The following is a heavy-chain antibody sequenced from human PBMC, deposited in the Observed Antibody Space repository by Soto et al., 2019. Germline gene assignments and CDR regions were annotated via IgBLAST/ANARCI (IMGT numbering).Heavy chain of an antibody. V-gene: IGHV1-18*04. CDR1: GYAFTTYG. CDR3: ARGYSYGSYWFFDL. Sequence: ASVKVSCKASGYAFTTYGITWVRRAPGQGLEWMGWISVYNGNTNYAQKLQGRVTMTTDTSTSTAYMELWSLSSDDTAVYYCARGYSYGSYWFFDLWGRGTRVTVSS. CDR2: ISVYNGNT. D-gene: IGHD5-18*01. J-gene: IGHJ2*01.